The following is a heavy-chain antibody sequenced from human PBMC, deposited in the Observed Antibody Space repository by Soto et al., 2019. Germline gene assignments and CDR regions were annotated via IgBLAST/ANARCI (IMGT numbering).Heavy chain of an antibody. Sequence: QVHLVQSGAEVKTPGASVMISCQASGDTFTNYYIHWVRQAPGQGLKWMGIISPRDGRTYYAQRFQGRLTVTRAASTATVFRDLSSLRSDDTAVYFCARALTEFALWGPGTLVTVSS. V-gene: IGHV1-46*01. J-gene: IGHJ4*02. CDR2: ISPRDGRT. D-gene: IGHD7-27*01. CDR1: GDTFTNYY. CDR3: ARALTEFAL.